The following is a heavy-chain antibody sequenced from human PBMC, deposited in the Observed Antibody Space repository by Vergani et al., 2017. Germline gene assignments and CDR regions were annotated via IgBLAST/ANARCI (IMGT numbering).Heavy chain of an antibody. J-gene: IGHJ6*03. CDR1: GFTFSSYS. D-gene: IGHD6-6*01. Sequence: EVQLVESGGGLVKPGGSLRLSCAASGFTFSSYSMNWVRQAPGKGLEWVSSISSSSSYIYYADSVKGRFTISRDNAKNSLYLQMNSLRAEDTAVYYCTRDHDSSSGGVYYYYYYMDVWGKGTTVTVSS. CDR2: ISSSSSYI. V-gene: IGHV3-21*01. CDR3: TRDHDSSSGGVYYYYYYMDV.